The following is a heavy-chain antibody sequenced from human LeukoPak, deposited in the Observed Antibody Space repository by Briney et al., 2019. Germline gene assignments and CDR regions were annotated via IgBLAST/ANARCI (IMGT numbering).Heavy chain of an antibody. CDR3: ARKYYFDY. V-gene: IGHV1-46*01. CDR1: ELTLTDFS. CDR2: IIPSGPST. Sequence: GTSGKASFKPLELTLTDFSMHWFGKGPGQGLNWLGLIIPSGPSTTYAQTFQGRVTMTTTTSPSTVYMELSSLRSEDTAVYYWARKYYFDYWGQGTLVTVSS. J-gene: IGHJ4*02.